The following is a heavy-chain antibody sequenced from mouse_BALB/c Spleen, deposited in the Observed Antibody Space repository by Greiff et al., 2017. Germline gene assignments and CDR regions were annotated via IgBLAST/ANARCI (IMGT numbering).Heavy chain of an antibody. D-gene: IGHD3-1*01. CDR3: ARGGRGFDY. V-gene: IGHV5-9-4*01. J-gene: IGHJ2*01. CDR2: ISSGGSYT. CDR1: GFTFSSYA. Sequence: EVKLVESGGGLVKPGGSLKLSCAASGFTFSSYAMSWVRQSPEKRLEWVAEISSGGSYTYYPDTVTGRFTISRDNAKNTLYLEMSSLRSEDTAMYYCARGGRGFDYWGQGTTLTVSS.